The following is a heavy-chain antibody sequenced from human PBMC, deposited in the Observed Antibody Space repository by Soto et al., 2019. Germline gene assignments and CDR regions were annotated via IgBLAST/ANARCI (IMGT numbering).Heavy chain of an antibody. CDR1: GDSISSSY. CDR2: IYYSGTI. Sequence: SETLSLTCTVSGDSISSSYWTWIRQPPGKGLEWIGYIYYSGTINYNPSLESRVTISIDTSKNQFSLRLASVTAADTAVYYCAKSVVHQWLVHDAFDIWGQGTMVTVS. V-gene: IGHV4-59*03. J-gene: IGHJ3*02. D-gene: IGHD6-19*01. CDR3: AKSVVHQWLVHDAFDI.